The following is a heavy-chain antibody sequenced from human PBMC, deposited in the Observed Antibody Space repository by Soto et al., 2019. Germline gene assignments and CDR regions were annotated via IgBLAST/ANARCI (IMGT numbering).Heavy chain of an antibody. V-gene: IGHV4-61*08. CDR1: GGSISSGGYS. CDR3: ARVEPLIAAAGTILGYYGMDV. CDR2: IYYSGST. J-gene: IGHJ6*02. Sequence: SETLSLTCAVSGGSISSGGYSWSWIRQPPGKGLEWIGYIYYSGSTNYNPSLKSRVTISVDTSKNQFSLKLSCVTAADTAVYYCARVEPLIAAAGTILGYYGMDVWGQGTTVTVSS. D-gene: IGHD6-13*01.